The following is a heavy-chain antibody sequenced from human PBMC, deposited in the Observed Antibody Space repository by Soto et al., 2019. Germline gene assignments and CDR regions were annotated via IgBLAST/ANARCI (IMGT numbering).Heavy chain of an antibody. J-gene: IGHJ4*02. V-gene: IGHV2-5*02. CDR3: AHRVLRTVFGLVTTTAIYFDF. D-gene: IGHD3-3*01. CDR1: GFSLTTSGVG. CDR2: IYWDDDK. Sequence: QITLNESGPSQVKPIQTLTLTCTFSGFSLTTSGVGVGWIRQSPGKAPEWLALIYWDDDKRYSPSLKSRLTITTDTSKNQVVLTMADLDPADTATYYCAHRVLRTVFGLVTTTAIYFDFWGQGTPVAVSS.